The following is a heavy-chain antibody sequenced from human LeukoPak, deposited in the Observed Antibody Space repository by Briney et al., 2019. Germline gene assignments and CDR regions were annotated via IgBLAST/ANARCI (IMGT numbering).Heavy chain of an antibody. D-gene: IGHD4-23*01. V-gene: IGHV4-39*07. CDR1: GGSISSSSYY. CDR3: ARDSRHRAQYGGNSYWFDP. J-gene: IGHJ5*02. Sequence: PSETLSLTCTVSGGSISSSSYYWGWIRQPPGKGLEWIGSIYYSGSTYYNPSLKSRVTISVDTSKNQFSLKLSSVTAADTAVYYCARDSRHRAQYGGNSYWFDPWSQGTLVTVSS. CDR2: IYYSGST.